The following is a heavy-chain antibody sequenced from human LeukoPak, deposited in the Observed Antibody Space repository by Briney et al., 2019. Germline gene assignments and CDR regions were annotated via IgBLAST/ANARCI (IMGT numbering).Heavy chain of an antibody. CDR1: GFTFSSYW. J-gene: IGHJ3*02. D-gene: IGHD5-18*01. Sequence: GGSLRLSCAASGFTFSSYWMTWIRQAPGKGLEWVAFIKGDGSAKKYVDSVKGRFTISRDNAKNSLFLQMNSLRAEDTAVYYCARDRGWIQHDMWGQGTMVTVSS. V-gene: IGHV3-7*01. CDR3: ARDRGWIQHDM. CDR2: IKGDGSAK.